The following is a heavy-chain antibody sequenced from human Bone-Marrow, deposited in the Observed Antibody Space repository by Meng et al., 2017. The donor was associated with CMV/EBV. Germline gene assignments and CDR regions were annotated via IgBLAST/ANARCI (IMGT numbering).Heavy chain of an antibody. J-gene: IGHJ6*02. D-gene: IGHD6-19*01. CDR1: GGTFSSYA. V-gene: IGHV1-69*05. Sequence: SVKVSCKASGGTFSSYAISWVGEAPGQGLEWVGGIIPIYGTANYAQKYQGRVTITTDESTSTAYMQLSSLRSEDTAVYYCASDQNQWVVTGFYGMDVWGQGTTVTVSS. CDR2: IIPIYGTA. CDR3: ASDQNQWVVTGFYGMDV.